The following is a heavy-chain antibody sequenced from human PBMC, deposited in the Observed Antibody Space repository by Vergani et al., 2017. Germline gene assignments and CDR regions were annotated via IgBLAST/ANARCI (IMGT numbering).Heavy chain of an antibody. D-gene: IGHD3-10*01. CDR2: TYYRSKWYN. J-gene: IGHJ3*02. Sequence: QVQLQQSGPGLVKPSQTLSLTCAISGDSVSSNSAAWHWIRQSPSRGLEWLGRTYYRSKWYNDYAVSVKSRITINPDTSKNQFSLQLNSVTPEDTAVYYCARGPAVLLWFGESARAAFDIWGQGTMVTVSS. CDR3: ARGPAVLLWFGESARAAFDI. CDR1: GDSVSSNSAA. V-gene: IGHV6-1*01.